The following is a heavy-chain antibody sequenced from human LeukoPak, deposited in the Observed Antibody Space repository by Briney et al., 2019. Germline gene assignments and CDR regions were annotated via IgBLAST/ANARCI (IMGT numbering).Heavy chain of an antibody. CDR1: GGTFSSYA. D-gene: IGHD2-8*01. CDR2: IIPIFGTA. V-gene: IGHV1-69*05. J-gene: IGHJ4*02. Sequence: SVNVSCKASGGTFSSYAISWVRQVPGQGLEWMGGIIPIFGTANYAQKFQGRVTITTDESTSTAYMELSSLRSEDTAVYYCARGGVYDTPIDYWGQGTLVTVSS. CDR3: ARGGVYDTPIDY.